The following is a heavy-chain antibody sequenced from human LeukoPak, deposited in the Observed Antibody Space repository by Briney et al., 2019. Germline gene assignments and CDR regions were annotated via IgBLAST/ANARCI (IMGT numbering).Heavy chain of an antibody. CDR3: ARLYGDYGPIDY. CDR1: GYKFSSCW. J-gene: IGHJ4*02. V-gene: IGHV5-51*01. Sequence: GESLKISCKGSGYKFSSCWIGWVRQMPGKGLEWMGIIYPGDSDTRYSPSFQGQVTISADKSVSTAYLQWSSLEASDTATYYCARLYGDYGPIDYWGQGTLVTVSS. D-gene: IGHD4-17*01. CDR2: IYPGDSDT.